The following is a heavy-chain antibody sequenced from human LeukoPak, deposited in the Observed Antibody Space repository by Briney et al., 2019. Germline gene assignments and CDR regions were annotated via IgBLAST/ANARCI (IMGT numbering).Heavy chain of an antibody. V-gene: IGHV1-69*05. CDR2: IIPIFGTA. J-gene: IGHJ6*03. D-gene: IGHD3-10*01. CDR1: GGTFSSYA. CDR3: ARCPPGITMVRGGPPYYYYYMDV. Sequence: ASVKVSCKASGGTFSSYAISWVRQAPGQGLEWMGGIIPIFGTANYAQKFQGRVTITTDESTSTAYMELSSLRSEDTAVYYCARCPPGITMVRGGPPYYYYYMDVWAKGPRSPSP.